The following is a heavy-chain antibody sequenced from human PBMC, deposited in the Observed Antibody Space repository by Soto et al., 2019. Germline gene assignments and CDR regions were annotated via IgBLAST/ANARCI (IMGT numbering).Heavy chain of an antibody. CDR1: GYTFTGYY. CDR2: INPNSGGT. Sequence: ASVKVSCKASGYTFTGYYMHWVRQAPGQGLEWMGWINPNSGGTNYAQKFQGWVTMTRDTSISTAYMELSRLRSDDTAVYYCARDRGITMVRGVIYFEYWGQGTLVTVSS. CDR3: ARDRGITMVRGVIYFEY. J-gene: IGHJ4*02. D-gene: IGHD3-10*01. V-gene: IGHV1-2*04.